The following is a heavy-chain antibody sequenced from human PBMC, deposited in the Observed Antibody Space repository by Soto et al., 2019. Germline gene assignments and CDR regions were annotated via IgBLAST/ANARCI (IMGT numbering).Heavy chain of an antibody. CDR1: GGSLSSNY. J-gene: IGHJ5*02. CDR2: VYFSGNT. D-gene: IGHD6-25*01. CDR3: GSVRPSGYVLS. Sequence: AETLSLTCTVSGGSLSSNYWTWIRQSPGKGLEWIGYVYFSGNTNYNPSLKSRVSISIDTSKNQFSLRLASVTAADTAFYYCGSVRPSGYVLSWGQGTLVTVSS. V-gene: IGHV4-59*01.